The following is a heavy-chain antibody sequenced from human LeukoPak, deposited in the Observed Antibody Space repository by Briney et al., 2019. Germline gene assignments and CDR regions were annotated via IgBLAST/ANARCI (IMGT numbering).Heavy chain of an antibody. D-gene: IGHD5-18*01. CDR3: ARGVSRGYSYGGGY. J-gene: IGHJ4*01. Sequence: LGGSLRLSCAASGFTFDEYGMSWVRQAPGKGLEWVSGINWNGGSTGYGDSVKGRFTISRDNAKNSLYLQMNSLRAEDTALYYCARGVSRGYSYGGGYWGRGTQVTVSS. CDR1: GFTFDEYG. V-gene: IGHV3-20*04. CDR2: INWNGGST.